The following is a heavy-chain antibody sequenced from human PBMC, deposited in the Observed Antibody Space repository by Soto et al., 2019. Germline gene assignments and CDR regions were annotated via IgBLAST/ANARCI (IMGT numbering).Heavy chain of an antibody. CDR3: ARCLQTVGRRFPLAF. CDR1: GFTFSNYA. V-gene: IGHV3-23*01. J-gene: IGHJ1*01. CDR2: ISGTTGTI. Sequence: GGSLRLSCAASGFTFSNYAMTWVRQAPGKGLEWVSSISGTTGTIYYADSVKGRFTISRDNSKSTLFLQMNSLRAEDTVVYYCARCLQTVGRRFPLAFWGQGTLVTVSS.